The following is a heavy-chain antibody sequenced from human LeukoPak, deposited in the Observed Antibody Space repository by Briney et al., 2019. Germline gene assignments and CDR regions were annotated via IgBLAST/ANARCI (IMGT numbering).Heavy chain of an antibody. CDR1: GFTFSSYA. D-gene: IGHD3-22*01. CDR3: AKVVTMVVAVTYIDY. Sequence: GGSLRLSCAASGFTFSSYAMSWVRQAPGKGLEWVSAISGSGGSTYYADSVKGRFTISRDNSKNTLYLQMNSLRAEDTAVYYCAKVVTMVVAVTYIDYWGQGTLVTVSS. J-gene: IGHJ4*02. V-gene: IGHV3-23*01. CDR2: ISGSGGST.